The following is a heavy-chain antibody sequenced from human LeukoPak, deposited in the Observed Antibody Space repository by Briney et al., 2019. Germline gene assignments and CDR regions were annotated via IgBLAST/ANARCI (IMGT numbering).Heavy chain of an antibody. Sequence: GESLKISCKHSEYSFPNYCIGWVRQMPGKGLEWMGIIYPDDSDTRYSPSFQGQVTISADKSITTAYLQWSSLKASDTAMYYCAIGRGGKQVGDYWGQGTLVTVSS. CDR2: IYPDDSDT. CDR1: EYSFPNYC. CDR3: AIGRGGKQVGDY. D-gene: IGHD6-13*01. J-gene: IGHJ4*02. V-gene: IGHV5-51*01.